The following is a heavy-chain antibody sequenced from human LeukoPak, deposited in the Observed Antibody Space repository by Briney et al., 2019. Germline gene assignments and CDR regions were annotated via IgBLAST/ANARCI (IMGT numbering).Heavy chain of an antibody. V-gene: IGHV1-18*01. D-gene: IGHD2-21*02. CDR2: ISAYNGNT. CDR1: GSTFTSYG. Sequence: ASVKVSCKASGSTFTSYGISWVRQAPGQGLEWMGWISAYNGNTNYAQKLQGRVTMTTDTSTSTAYMELRSLRSDDTAVYYCARGGEVTAIPGLEYFQHWGQGTLVTVSS. J-gene: IGHJ1*01. CDR3: ARGGEVTAIPGLEYFQH.